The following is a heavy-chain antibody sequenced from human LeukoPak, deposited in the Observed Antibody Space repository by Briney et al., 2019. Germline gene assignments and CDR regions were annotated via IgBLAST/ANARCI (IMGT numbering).Heavy chain of an antibody. V-gene: IGHV4-4*02. Sequence: SGTLSLTCAVSGGSISSSNWWSWVRQPPGKGLEWIGEIYHSGSTNYNPPLKSRVTISVDKSKNQFSLKLSSVTAADTAVYYCARTGIAAAGTIDYWGQGTLVTVSS. CDR2: IYHSGST. J-gene: IGHJ4*02. CDR3: ARTGIAAAGTIDY. CDR1: GGSISSSNW. D-gene: IGHD6-13*01.